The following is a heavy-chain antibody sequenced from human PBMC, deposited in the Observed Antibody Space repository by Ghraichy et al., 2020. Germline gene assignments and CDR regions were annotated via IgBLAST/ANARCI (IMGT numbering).Heavy chain of an antibody. CDR1: GGSISSSSYY. V-gene: IGHV4-39*01. J-gene: IGHJ5*02. Sequence: ETLSLTCTVSGGSISSSSYYCGWIRQPPGKGLEWIGSIYYSGSTYYNPSLKSRVTISVDTSKNQFSLKLSSVTAADTAVYYCARHRTYYYGSGSPRWFDPWGQGTLVTVSS. D-gene: IGHD3-10*01. CDR3: ARHRTYYYGSGSPRWFDP. CDR2: IYYSGST.